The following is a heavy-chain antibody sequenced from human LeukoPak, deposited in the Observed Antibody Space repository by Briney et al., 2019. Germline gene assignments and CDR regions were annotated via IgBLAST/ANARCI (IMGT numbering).Heavy chain of an antibody. Sequence: PSETLSLTCSVSGASIIDYHWTWIRQSPGKGLEYIGYVYNRGSTFYNPSLRSRVTISTDTSKKQFSLRLTSVTAADTAVYYCARGFGDTAAGDYWGQGTLVTVSS. D-gene: IGHD3-10*01. CDR3: ARGFGDTAAGDY. V-gene: IGHV4-59*01. CDR1: GASIIDYH. J-gene: IGHJ4*02. CDR2: VYNRGST.